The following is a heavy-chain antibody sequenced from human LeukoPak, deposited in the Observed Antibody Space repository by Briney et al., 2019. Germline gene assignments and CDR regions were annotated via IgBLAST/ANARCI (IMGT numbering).Heavy chain of an antibody. J-gene: IGHJ4*02. Sequence: PSETLSLTCTVSGYSISSGYYWGWIRQPPGKGLEWIGSIYHSGSTYYNPSLKSRVTISVDTSKNQSSLKLSSVTAADTAVYYCAGKTVRYSSSSGHYFDYWGQGTLVTVSS. CDR3: AGKTVRYSSSSGHYFDY. V-gene: IGHV4-38-2*02. D-gene: IGHD6-6*01. CDR2: IYHSGST. CDR1: GYSISSGYY.